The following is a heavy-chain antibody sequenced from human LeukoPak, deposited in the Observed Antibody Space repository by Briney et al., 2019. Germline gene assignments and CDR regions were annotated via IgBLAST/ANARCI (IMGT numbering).Heavy chain of an antibody. CDR1: GGTFSSYA. Sequence: SVKVSCKASGGTFSSYAISWVRQAPGQGLEWLGGIIPIFGTANYAQKFQGRVTITADESTITAYMELSSLRSEDTAVYYCARGGGGSSWYDAFDIWGQGTMVTVSS. D-gene: IGHD6-13*01. CDR2: IIPIFGTA. J-gene: IGHJ3*02. CDR3: ARGGGGSSWYDAFDI. V-gene: IGHV1-69*13.